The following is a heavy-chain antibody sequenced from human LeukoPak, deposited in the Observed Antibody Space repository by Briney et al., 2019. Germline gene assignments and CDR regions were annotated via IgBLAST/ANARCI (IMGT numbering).Heavy chain of an antibody. V-gene: IGHV1-8*01. CDR1: GYTFTSYD. D-gene: IGHD6-19*01. CDR2: MNPNSGNT. J-gene: IGHJ5*02. CDR3: ARGPGNNTGWSAGTPKGWFDP. Sequence: GASVKVSCKASGYTFTSYDINWVRQATGQRLEWMGWMNPNSGNTGYAKKFQGRVTMTRNTSMSTAYMELSSLRSEDSAVYYCARGPGNNTGWSAGTPKGWFDPWGQGTLVTVSS.